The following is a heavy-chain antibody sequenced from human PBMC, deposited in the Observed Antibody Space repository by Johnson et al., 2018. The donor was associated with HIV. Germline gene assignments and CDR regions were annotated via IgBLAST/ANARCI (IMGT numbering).Heavy chain of an antibody. CDR1: GFSFDDYA. Sequence: VQLVESGGGLVQPGRSLRLSCAASGFSFDDYAMYWVRQAPGKGLEWVSGISWNSGSIGYADSVKGRFTISRDNAKNSLYLQMNSLRAEDTALYYCAKDIAARHDGFDVWGQGTMVTVSS. J-gene: IGHJ3*01. CDR3: AKDIAARHDGFDV. D-gene: IGHD6-6*01. CDR2: ISWNSGSI. V-gene: IGHV3-9*01.